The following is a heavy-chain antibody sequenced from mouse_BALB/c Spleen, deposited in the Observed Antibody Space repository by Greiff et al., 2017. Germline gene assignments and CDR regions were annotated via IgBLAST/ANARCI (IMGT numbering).Heavy chain of an antibody. CDR1: GYTFTDYV. CDR2: IYPGSGST. V-gene: IGHV1-77*01. CDR3: ARGRYRYYAMDY. J-gene: IGHJ4*01. Sequence: QVQLKQSGPELVTPGASVKMSCKASGYTFTDYVISWVKQRTGQGLEWIGEIYPGSGSTYYNEKFKGKATLTADKSSNTAYMQLSILTSEDAAVYCCARGRYRYYAMDYWGQGTSVTVSS. D-gene: IGHD2-12*01.